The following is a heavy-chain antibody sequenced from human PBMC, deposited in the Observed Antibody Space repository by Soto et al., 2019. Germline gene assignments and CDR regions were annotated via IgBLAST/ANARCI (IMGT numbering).Heavy chain of an antibody. Sequence: QVQVKESGPGLVKPSETLSPTCTVSGGSITDYSWGWIRQSAGKGLEGLGRISINGNSHYHPSLRSRVTMSIETSKNQFSLNLRSVTAADTAVYYCARESGDNWTYEVDWGQGTLVTVSS. D-gene: IGHD1-7*01. CDR1: GGSITDYS. CDR3: ARESGDNWTYEVD. V-gene: IGHV4-4*07. J-gene: IGHJ4*02. CDR2: ISINGNS.